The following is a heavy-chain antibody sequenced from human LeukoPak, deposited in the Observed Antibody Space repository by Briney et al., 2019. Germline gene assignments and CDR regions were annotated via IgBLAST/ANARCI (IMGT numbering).Heavy chain of an antibody. CDR1: GGSISSNNW. J-gene: IGHJ6*03. Sequence: PSETLSLTCAVSGGSISSNNWWNWVRQPPGKGLEWIGEIYHSGSTNYNPSLKSRVTISVDKSKNQFSLKLNSVTAADTAVYYCARQLHYYYYYMDVWGKGTTVTISS. D-gene: IGHD2-2*01. V-gene: IGHV4-4*02. CDR2: IYHSGST. CDR3: ARQLHYYYYYMDV.